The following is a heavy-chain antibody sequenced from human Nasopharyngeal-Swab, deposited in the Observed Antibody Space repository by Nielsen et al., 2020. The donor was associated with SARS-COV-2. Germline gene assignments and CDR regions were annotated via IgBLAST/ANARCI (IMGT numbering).Heavy chain of an antibody. CDR3: ARDGVVVATDAFDI. V-gene: IGHV4-31*02. D-gene: IGHD2-15*01. J-gene: IGHJ3*02. CDR2: IYYSGST. Sequence: WIRQPPGKGLEWIGYIYYSGSTYYNPSLKSRVTISVDTSKNQFSLKLSSVTAADTAVYYCARDGVVVATDAFDIWGQGTMVTVSS.